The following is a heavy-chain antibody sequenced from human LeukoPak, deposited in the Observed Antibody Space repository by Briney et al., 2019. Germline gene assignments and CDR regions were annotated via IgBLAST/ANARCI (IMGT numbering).Heavy chain of an antibody. Sequence: NTGGSLRLSCAASGFTFSSYSMNWVRQAPGKGLEWVSSISSSSRYIYYADSVKGRFTISRDNAKNSLYLQMNSLRAEDTAVYYCAVQLVPLYGMDVWGQGTTVTVSS. CDR3: AVQLVPLYGMDV. CDR1: GFTFSSYS. J-gene: IGHJ6*02. D-gene: IGHD6-13*01. CDR2: ISSSSRYI. V-gene: IGHV3-21*01.